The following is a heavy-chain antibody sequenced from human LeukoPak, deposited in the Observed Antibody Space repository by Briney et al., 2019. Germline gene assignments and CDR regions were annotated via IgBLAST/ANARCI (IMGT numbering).Heavy chain of an antibody. CDR1: GGSFSGYY. Sequence: SETLSLTCAVYGGSFSGYYWSWIRQPPGKGLEWIGEINHSGSTNYNPSLKGRVTISVDTSKNQFSLKLSSVTAADTAVYYCAAVASRGQDAFDIWGQGTMVTVSS. CDR3: AAVASRGQDAFDI. CDR2: INHSGST. D-gene: IGHD6-19*01. V-gene: IGHV4-34*01. J-gene: IGHJ3*02.